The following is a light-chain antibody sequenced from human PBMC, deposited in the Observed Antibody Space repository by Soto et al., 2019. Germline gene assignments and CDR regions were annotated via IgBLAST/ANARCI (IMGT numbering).Light chain of an antibody. V-gene: IGKV4-1*01. CDR2: WAF. Sequence: DIVMTQSPDSLAVSLGERATINCESSQSVLFSSNNQNYLAWYQQNTGQTPKMLIYWAFTRESGVPDRFSGSGSGTDFTLTISSLQAEDVAVYYCQQYYTTPPTFGQGTRLEIK. CDR3: QQYYTTPPT. CDR1: QSVLFSSNNQNY. J-gene: IGKJ5*01.